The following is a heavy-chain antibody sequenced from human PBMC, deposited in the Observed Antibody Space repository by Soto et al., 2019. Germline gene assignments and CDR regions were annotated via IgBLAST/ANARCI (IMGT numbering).Heavy chain of an antibody. Sequence: PSETLSLTCTVSGGSVSSGGYYWSWIRQHPGRGLEWIGYIFYSGSTSYNPSLKSRLTISVDTSKNQFSLRLSSVTAADTAVYFCARENYNSLTGYSYFDYWGQGTLVTVSS. J-gene: IGHJ4*02. CDR2: IFYSGST. V-gene: IGHV4-31*03. D-gene: IGHD3-9*01. CDR1: GGSVSSGGYY. CDR3: ARENYNSLTGYSYFDY.